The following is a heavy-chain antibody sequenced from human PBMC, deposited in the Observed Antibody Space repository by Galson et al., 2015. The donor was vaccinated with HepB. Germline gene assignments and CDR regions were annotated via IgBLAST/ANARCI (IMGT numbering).Heavy chain of an antibody. Sequence: SLRLSCAASGFTFEDYAMHWVRQVPGKGLEWVSGISWNSDFTGYADSVRGRFTISRDNTKYSLYLQMNSVGSEDTALYYCAQDLTYYYGSGSYFVGMDVWGQGTTVTVSS. CDR3: AQDLTYYYGSGSYFVGMDV. CDR2: ISWNSDFT. J-gene: IGHJ6*02. D-gene: IGHD3-10*01. CDR1: GFTFEDYA. V-gene: IGHV3-9*01.